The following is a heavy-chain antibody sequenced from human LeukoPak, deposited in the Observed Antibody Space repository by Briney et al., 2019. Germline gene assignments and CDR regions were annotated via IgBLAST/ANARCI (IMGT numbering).Heavy chain of an antibody. Sequence: GGSLRLSCAASGFTFSDYYMSWIRQAPGKGLEWVSYISSSGSTIYYADSVKGRFTISRDNAKNSLYLQMNRLRADEDTAVYYCARDHSNLDYWGQGTLVTVSS. CDR1: GFTFSDYY. CDR3: ARDHSNLDY. D-gene: IGHD4-11*01. CDR2: ISSSGSTI. J-gene: IGHJ4*02. V-gene: IGHV3-11*04.